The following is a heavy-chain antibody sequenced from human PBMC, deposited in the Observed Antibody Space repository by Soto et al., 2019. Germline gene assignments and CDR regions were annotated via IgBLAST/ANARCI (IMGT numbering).Heavy chain of an antibody. Sequence: PSETLSLTCTVSGGSISSYYWSWIRQPPGKGLEWIGYIYYSGSTNYNPSLKSRVTISVDTSENQFSLKLSSVTAADTAVYYCARARRGYSYGYNYFDYWGQGTLVTVSS. D-gene: IGHD5-18*01. CDR3: ARARRGYSYGYNYFDY. V-gene: IGHV4-59*01. J-gene: IGHJ4*02. CDR1: GGSISSYY. CDR2: IYYSGST.